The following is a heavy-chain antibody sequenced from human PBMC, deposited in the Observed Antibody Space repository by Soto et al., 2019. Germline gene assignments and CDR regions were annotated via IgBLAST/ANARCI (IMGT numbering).Heavy chain of an antibody. CDR2: IYYSGST. CDR3: ASMANDAFDI. Sequence: SETLSLTCTVSGGSISSYYWSWIRQPPGKGLEWIGYIYYSGSTNYNPSLKSRVTISVDTSKNQFSLELSSVTAADTAVYYCASMANDAFDIWGQGTMVTVSS. CDR1: GGSISSYY. D-gene: IGHD5-12*01. J-gene: IGHJ3*02. V-gene: IGHV4-59*01.